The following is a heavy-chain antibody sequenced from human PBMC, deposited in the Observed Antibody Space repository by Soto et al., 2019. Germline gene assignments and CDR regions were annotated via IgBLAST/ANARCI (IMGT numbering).Heavy chain of an antibody. Sequence: SETLSLTCAVSGGSISSSNWWSWVRQPPGKGLEWIGEIYHSGSTNYNPSLKSRVTISVDKSKNQFSLKLSSVTAADTAVYYCARGYCSSTRCYGWFDPWGQGTLVTVSS. CDR1: GGSISSSNW. CDR3: ARGYCSSTRCYGWFDP. J-gene: IGHJ5*02. D-gene: IGHD2-2*01. V-gene: IGHV4-4*02. CDR2: IYHSGST.